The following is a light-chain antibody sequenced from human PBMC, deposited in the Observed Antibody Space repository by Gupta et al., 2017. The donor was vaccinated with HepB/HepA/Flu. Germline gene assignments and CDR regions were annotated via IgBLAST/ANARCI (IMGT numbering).Light chain of an antibody. V-gene: IGKV3-11*01. CDR3: QQRSKCPLT. CDR2: DVV. J-gene: IGKJ4*01. Sequence: IVLTQSPATLSLSQGERATLSCRARKNIRDYLAWYQQKRGQAPKLLIYDVVNMDTGIPARFTGSWSGTDFTFTISSLEPEDFAVYYCQQRSKCPLTFGGGTKVEIK. CDR1: KNIRDY.